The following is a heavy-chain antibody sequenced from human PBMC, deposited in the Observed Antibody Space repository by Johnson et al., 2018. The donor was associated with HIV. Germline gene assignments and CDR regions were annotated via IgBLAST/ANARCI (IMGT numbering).Heavy chain of an antibody. D-gene: IGHD3-22*01. V-gene: IGHV3-33*01. J-gene: IGHJ3*02. CDR3: ARDRKADYDSSGYYYNDAFDI. Sequence: QVQLVESGGGVVQPGRSLRLSCAASGFTFSSYGMHWVRQAPGKGLELVAVIWNGGSTGYADSVKGRFTISRDNAKNSLYLQMNSLRAEDTALYYCARDRKADYDSSGYYYNDAFDIWGQGTMVTVSS. CDR1: GFTFSSYG. CDR2: IWNGGST.